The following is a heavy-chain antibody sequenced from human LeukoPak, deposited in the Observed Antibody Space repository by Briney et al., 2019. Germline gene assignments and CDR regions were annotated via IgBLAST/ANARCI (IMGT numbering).Heavy chain of an antibody. V-gene: IGHV4-59*12. J-gene: IGHJ5*02. CDR1: GGSISSYY. Sequence: PSETLSLTCTVSGGSISSYYWSWIRQPPGKGLEWIGYIQYSGSTNYNPSLKSRVTMSVDTSKNQFSLKLSSVTAADTAVYYCVRTMAAFVWFDPWGQGTLVTVSS. CDR2: IQYSGST. CDR3: VRTMAAFVWFDP. D-gene: IGHD3-10*01.